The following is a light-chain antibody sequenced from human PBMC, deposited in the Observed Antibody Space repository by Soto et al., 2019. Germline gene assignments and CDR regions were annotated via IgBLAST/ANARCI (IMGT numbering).Light chain of an antibody. CDR1: QSVASSN. CDR2: GAS. V-gene: IGKV3-20*01. Sequence: EIVLTQSPGTLSLSPGERATLSCRASQSVASSNLAWYQQRPGQAPRHLMYGASSRATGIPDRFSGSGSGTDFTLTIGRLEPEDFAVYYCQQYGSSPPATFGQGTNLEIK. CDR3: QQYGSSPPAT. J-gene: IGKJ2*01.